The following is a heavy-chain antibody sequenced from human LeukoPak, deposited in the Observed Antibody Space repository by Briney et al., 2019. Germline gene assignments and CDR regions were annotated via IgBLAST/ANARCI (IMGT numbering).Heavy chain of an antibody. CDR1: GYTFTSYY. J-gene: IGHJ6*03. CDR3: ARDSSSPDFDYYYYYYMDV. D-gene: IGHD6-13*01. V-gene: IGHV1-2*02. CDR2: INPNSGGT. Sequence: ASVKVSCKASGYTFTSYYMHWVRQAPGQGLEWMGWINPNSGGTNYAQKFQGRVTMTRDTSISTAYMELSRLRSDDTAVYYCARDSSSPDFDYYYYYYMDVWGKGTTVTVSS.